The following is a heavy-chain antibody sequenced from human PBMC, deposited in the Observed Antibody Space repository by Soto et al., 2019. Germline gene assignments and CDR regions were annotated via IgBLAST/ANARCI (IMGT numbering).Heavy chain of an antibody. J-gene: IGHJ4*02. V-gene: IGHV4-31*03. CDR2: LYYSGNT. CDR3: ARSPENYYGSGSYFFDY. CDR1: GGSISSRDYY. Sequence: PSETLSLTCTISGGSISSRDYYWSWIRQHPGKGLEWIGYLYYSGNTNYNPSLESRVTISVDTSKNQFSLKLSSVTAADTAVHYCARSPENYYGSGSYFFDYWGQGTLVTVSS. D-gene: IGHD3-10*01.